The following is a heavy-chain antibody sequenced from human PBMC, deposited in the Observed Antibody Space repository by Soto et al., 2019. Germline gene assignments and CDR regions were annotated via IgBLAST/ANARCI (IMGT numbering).Heavy chain of an antibody. J-gene: IGHJ4*02. CDR1: GFTFSRYA. V-gene: IGHV3-23*01. Sequence: EVQLLESGGRLVQPGGSLRLSCAASGFTFSRYALNWVRQAPGKGLEWVSTISGSGATTNYADSVKGRFTISRDNSKNTLYLQRNSLRAEDTALYHCPQGRPLPGQFDNWGQGTLAT. CDR2: ISGSGATT. CDR3: PQGRPLPGQFDN.